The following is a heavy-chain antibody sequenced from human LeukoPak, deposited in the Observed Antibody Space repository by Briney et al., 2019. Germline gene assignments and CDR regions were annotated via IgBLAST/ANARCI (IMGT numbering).Heavy chain of an antibody. V-gene: IGHV3-66*01. CDR3: ARDPRYCSGGSCYGVAY. CDR2: IYSGGST. CDR1: GFTVSSNY. Sequence: PGGSLRLSCAASGFTVSSNYMSWVRQAPGKGLEWVSVIYSGGSTYYADSVKGRFTISRDNSKNTLYLQMNSLRAEDTAVYYCARDPRYCSGGSCYGVAYWGQGTLATVSS. J-gene: IGHJ4*02. D-gene: IGHD2-15*01.